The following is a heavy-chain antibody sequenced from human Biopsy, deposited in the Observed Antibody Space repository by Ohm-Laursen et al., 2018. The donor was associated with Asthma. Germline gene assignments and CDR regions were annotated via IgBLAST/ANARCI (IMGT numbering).Heavy chain of an antibody. CDR3: ARGDSSTSCYGICYYYVMDV. V-gene: IGHV3-53*01. D-gene: IGHD2-2*01. Sequence: SLRLSCTASGFTVSRDHMFWVRQAPGKGLEWVSVIYSGGTSHTADSVRGRFTISRDFSKNTLHLQMHSLRVEDTAVYYCARGDSSTSCYGICYYYVMDVWGQGTTVTVSS. J-gene: IGHJ6*02. CDR2: IYSGGTS. CDR1: GFTVSRDH.